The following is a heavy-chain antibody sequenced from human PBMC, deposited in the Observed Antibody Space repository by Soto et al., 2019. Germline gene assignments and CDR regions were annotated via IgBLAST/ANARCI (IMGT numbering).Heavy chain of an antibody. CDR3: ARASNYVFYFDY. V-gene: IGHV3-72*01. CDR1: GFTFSDHY. CDR2: VRDTAHSYTT. Sequence: EVQLVESGGDLVQPGGSLRLSCAASGFTFSDHYMDWVRQAPGKGLEWVARVRDTAHSYTTEYAASVKGRFTISRDDSKRSLYLQMNSLKTEDTAVYYCARASNYVFYFDYWGRGTLVTVSS. J-gene: IGHJ4*02. D-gene: IGHD4-4*01.